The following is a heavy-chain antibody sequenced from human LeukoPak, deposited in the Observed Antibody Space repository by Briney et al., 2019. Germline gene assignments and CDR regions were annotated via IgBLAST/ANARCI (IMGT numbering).Heavy chain of an antibody. CDR3: ARERPDSRNLDS. Sequence: WGSLRLSCAAFGFIVRSNHINWVRQAPGKGLEWVSITYSGDTTYYADSVKGRFIISRDDSKNTLSLQMNNLRVEDTAVYYCARERPDSRNLDSWGRGALVTVSS. D-gene: IGHD1-14*01. J-gene: IGHJ4*02. V-gene: IGHV3-66*01. CDR1: GFIVRSNH. CDR2: TYSGDTT.